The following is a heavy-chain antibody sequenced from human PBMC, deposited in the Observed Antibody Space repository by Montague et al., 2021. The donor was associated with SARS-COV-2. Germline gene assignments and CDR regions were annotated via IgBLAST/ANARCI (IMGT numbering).Heavy chain of an antibody. CDR1: GDSITSDVSY. J-gene: IGHJ4*02. D-gene: IGHD2/OR15-2a*01. V-gene: IGHV4-61*02. CDR3: ARDDFRWDFDC. Sequence: TLSLTCTVSGDSITSDVSYWSWIWQPAGKGLEWIGRIYTTGSTNYNLSLKIRLTISLDTSKNQFSLKLSSVTAAATAVYYCARDDFRWDFDCWGQGTLVTVSS. CDR2: IYTTGST.